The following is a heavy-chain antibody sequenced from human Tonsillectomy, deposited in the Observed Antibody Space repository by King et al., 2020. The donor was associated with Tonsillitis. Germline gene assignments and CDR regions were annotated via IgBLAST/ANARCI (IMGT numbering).Heavy chain of an antibody. CDR1: GFTFGDYA. CDR2: IRSKAYGGTT. CDR3: TRVSTAIGGGRLYYFDC. D-gene: IGHD3-10*01. Sequence: EVQLVESGGGLVQPGRSLRLSCTASGFTFGDYAMSWVRQAPGKGLEWVGFIRSKAYGGTTEYAASVTGRFTISRDDSKSIAYLQMNSLKTEDTAVYYCTRVSTAIGGGRLYYFDCWGQGTLVTVSS. V-gene: IGHV3-49*04. J-gene: IGHJ4*02.